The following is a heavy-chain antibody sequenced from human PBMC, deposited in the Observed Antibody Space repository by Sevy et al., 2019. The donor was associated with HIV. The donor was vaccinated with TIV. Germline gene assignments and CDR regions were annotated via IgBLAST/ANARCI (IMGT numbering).Heavy chain of an antibody. CDR1: GGSISSSSYY. V-gene: IGHV4-39*01. CDR3: ARQSTSNWFDP. CDR2: IYYSGST. J-gene: IGHJ5*02. Sequence: SETLSLTCTVSGGSISSSSYYWGWIRQPPGKGLGWIGSIYYSGSTYYNPSLKSRVTISVDTSKNQFSLKLSSVTAADTAVYYCARQSTSNWFDPWGQGTLVTVSS.